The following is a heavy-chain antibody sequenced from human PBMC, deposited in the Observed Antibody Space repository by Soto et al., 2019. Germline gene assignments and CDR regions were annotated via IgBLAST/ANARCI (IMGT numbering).Heavy chain of an antibody. D-gene: IGHD1-26*01. J-gene: IGHJ6*02. Sequence: SETLSLTCVVSGYSISSGFYWGWIRQPPGKGLEWIGSIYHSGSTYYKASLKSRVTISVDTSKNQFSLKLSSVTAADTAVYYCARQRPTDGRWEFANYYGMDVWGQGTPVTVSS. CDR2: IYHSGST. V-gene: IGHV4-38-2*01. CDR3: ARQRPTDGRWEFANYYGMDV. CDR1: GYSISSGFY.